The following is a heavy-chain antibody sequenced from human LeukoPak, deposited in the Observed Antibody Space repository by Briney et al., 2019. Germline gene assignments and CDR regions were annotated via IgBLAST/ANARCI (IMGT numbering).Heavy chain of an antibody. CDR3: AKALGRGLDV. Sequence: GGSLRLSCSASGYTFSDYGMHWVRQAPGKGLEWLSVISYSGVVKFYADSVKGRFTISRDNSKNTLYLQMNSLRAEDTAVYYCAKALGRGLDVWGQGTTVTVSS. CDR1: GYTFSDYG. D-gene: IGHD3-10*01. V-gene: IGHV3-30*18. J-gene: IGHJ6*02. CDR2: ISYSGVVK.